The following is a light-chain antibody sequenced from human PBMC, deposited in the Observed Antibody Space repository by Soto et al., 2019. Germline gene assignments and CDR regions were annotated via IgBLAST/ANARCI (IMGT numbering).Light chain of an antibody. CDR2: KAS. CDR1: QSISTS. CDR3: QQDSNFPWT. J-gene: IGKJ1*01. Sequence: DIQMTQSLSTLSASLGDRVTITCRASQSISTSLAWYQQKSGKAPKLLIYKASTLEGGVPSRFSGSGSGTAFTLTISSLQPDDFATYYCQQDSNFPWTFGQGTKVEIK. V-gene: IGKV1-5*03.